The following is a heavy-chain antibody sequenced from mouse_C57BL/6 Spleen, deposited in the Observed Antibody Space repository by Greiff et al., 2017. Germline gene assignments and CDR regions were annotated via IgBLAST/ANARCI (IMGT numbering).Heavy chain of an antibody. V-gene: IGHV1-26*01. CDR1: GYTFTDYY. D-gene: IGHD1-1*01. CDR3: ARLRFITTDYYAMDY. Sequence: VQLQQSGPELVKPGASVKISCKASGYTFTDYYMNWVKQSHGKSLEWIGDINPNNGGTSYNQKFKGKATLTVDKSSSTAYMELRSLTSEDSAVYYCARLRFITTDYYAMDYWGQGTSVTVSS. CDR2: INPNNGGT. J-gene: IGHJ4*01.